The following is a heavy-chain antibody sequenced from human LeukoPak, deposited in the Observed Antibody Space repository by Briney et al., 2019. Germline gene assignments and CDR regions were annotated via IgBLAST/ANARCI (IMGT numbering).Heavy chain of an antibody. Sequence: GALRLSCAASGFTFSSYAMSWVRQAPGKGLEWVSAISGSGGSTYYADSVKGRFTISRDNSKNTLYLQMNSLRAEDTAVYYCAKAAGPLYDSRGVQQLVRWGVDYWGQGTLVTVSS. CDR2: ISGSGGST. CDR3: AKAAGPLYDSRGVQQLVRWGVDY. CDR1: GFTFSSYA. J-gene: IGHJ4*02. V-gene: IGHV3-23*01. D-gene: IGHD6-13*01.